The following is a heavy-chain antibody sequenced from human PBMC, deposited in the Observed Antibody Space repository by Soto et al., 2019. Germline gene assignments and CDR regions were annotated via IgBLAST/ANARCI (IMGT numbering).Heavy chain of an antibody. V-gene: IGHV3-23*01. CDR2: ISASGGGT. CDR3: ARDHVVSRNWFDP. D-gene: IGHD2-21*01. J-gene: IGHJ5*02. Sequence: PGGSLRLSCAASGFSFSLYAMSWIRQAPGMGLEWVSAISASGGGTFYADSVKGRFTISRDNAKNTLYLQMNSLRAEDTAVYYCARDHVVSRNWFDPWGQGTLVTVSS. CDR1: GFSFSLYA.